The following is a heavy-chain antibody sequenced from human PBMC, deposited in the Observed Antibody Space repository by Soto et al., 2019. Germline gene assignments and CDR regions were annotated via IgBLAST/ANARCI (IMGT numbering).Heavy chain of an antibody. V-gene: IGHV4-34*01. CDR3: ARLGNTTVRGSYYDY. CDR1: GGSFSGYY. CDR2: INHSGST. J-gene: IGHJ4*02. D-gene: IGHD4-4*01. Sequence: SETLSLTCAVYGGSFSGYYWSWIRQPPGKGLEWIGEINHSGSTNYNPSLKSRVTISVDTSKNQFSLKLSSVTAADTAVYYCARLGNTTVRGSYYDYWGQGTLVTVSS.